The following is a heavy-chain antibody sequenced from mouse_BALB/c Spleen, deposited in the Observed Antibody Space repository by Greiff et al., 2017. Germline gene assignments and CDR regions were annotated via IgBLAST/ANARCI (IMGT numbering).Heavy chain of an antibody. Sequence: VQLQQSGPELVKPGASVKTSCKASGYSFTSYYIHWVKQRPGQGLEWIGWIFPGSGNTKYNEKFKGKATLTADTSSSTAYMQLSSLTSEDSAVYFCARSTMITRNWYFDVWGAGTTVTVSS. V-gene: IGHV1-66*01. CDR2: IFPGSGNT. CDR1: GYSFTSYY. CDR3: ARSTMITRNWYFDV. J-gene: IGHJ1*01. D-gene: IGHD2-4*01.